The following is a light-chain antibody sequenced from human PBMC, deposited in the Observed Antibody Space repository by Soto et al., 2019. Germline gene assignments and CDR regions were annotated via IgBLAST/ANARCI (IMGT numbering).Light chain of an antibody. CDR3: CSFAGGLFV. V-gene: IGLV2-11*01. CDR1: SSNVGSHNY. J-gene: IGLJ1*01. Sequence: QSVLTQPRSVSGSPGQAVTISCTGTSSNVGSHNYVSWYQQHPGKALKLIINDVSKRPSGVPDRFSGSKSGNTASLTISGLQAEDEADYYCCSFAGGLFVFGAGTKVPS. CDR2: DVS.